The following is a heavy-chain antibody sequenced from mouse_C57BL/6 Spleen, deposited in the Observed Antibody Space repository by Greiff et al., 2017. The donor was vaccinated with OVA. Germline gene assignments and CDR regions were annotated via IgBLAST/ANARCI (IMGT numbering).Heavy chain of an antibody. Sequence: QVQLQQPGAELVKPGASVTLSCKASGYTFTSYWMQWVKQRPGQGLEWIGEIDPSDSYTNYNPKFKGKASLTVDTSSSTAYMQLSSLTSEDSAVYYCARRGTAQAPFADWGQGTLVTVSA. J-gene: IGHJ3*01. CDR1: GYTFTSYW. CDR2: IDPSDSYT. V-gene: IGHV1-50*01. D-gene: IGHD3-2*02. CDR3: ARRGTAQAPFAD.